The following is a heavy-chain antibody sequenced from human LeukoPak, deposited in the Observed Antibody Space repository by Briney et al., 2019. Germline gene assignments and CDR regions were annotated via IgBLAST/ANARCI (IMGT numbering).Heavy chain of an antibody. CDR2: IYYSGST. V-gene: IGHV4-59*08. CDR1: GGSISSYY. D-gene: IGHD3-22*01. J-gene: IGHJ4*02. CDR3: ARHRGSSGYYPLDY. Sequence: SETLSITCTVSGGSISSYYWSWLRQPPGKGLEWIGYIYYSGSTNYNPSLKSRVTISVDTSKNQFSLKLSSVTAADTAVYYCARHRGSSGYYPLDYWGQGTLVTVSS.